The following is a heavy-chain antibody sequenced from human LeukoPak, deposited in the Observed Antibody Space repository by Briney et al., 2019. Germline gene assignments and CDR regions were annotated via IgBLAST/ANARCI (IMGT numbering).Heavy chain of an antibody. D-gene: IGHD6-19*01. CDR2: INNSGGGT. V-gene: IGHV3-23*01. Sequence: PGGSLRLSCAASGLTFSSYAMSWVRQAPGKGLEWVSGINNSGGGTYYADSVKGRFTISRDNSKNTLYLQMNSLRAEDTAVYYCAKDPLAVAGRNYWGQGTLVTVSS. J-gene: IGHJ4*02. CDR1: GLTFSSYA. CDR3: AKDPLAVAGRNY.